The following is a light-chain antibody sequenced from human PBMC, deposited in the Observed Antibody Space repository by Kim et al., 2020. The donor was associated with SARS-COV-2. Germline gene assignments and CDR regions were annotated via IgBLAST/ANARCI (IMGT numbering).Light chain of an antibody. CDR1: QSVSSSY. CDR3: QQYGSSPYT. J-gene: IGKJ2*01. V-gene: IGKV3-20*01. CDR2: GAS. Sequence: SPGERATLTCRASQSVSSSYVAWYQQKPGQAPRLISDGASRRATGIPDRFSGSGAGTDFTLTISRLEPEDVAVYYCQQYGSSPYTFGQGTKLEI.